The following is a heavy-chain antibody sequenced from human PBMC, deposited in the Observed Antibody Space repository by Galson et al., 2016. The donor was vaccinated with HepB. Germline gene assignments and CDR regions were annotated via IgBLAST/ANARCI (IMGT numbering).Heavy chain of an antibody. J-gene: IGHJ5*02. CDR3: ARGSGGYDFWSGYATVRFDP. Sequence: LSLTCTVSGASIRSYYWSWVRQPPGKGLGWIGYIHDSGTTNYNPSLKSRISISVDKSKNQFSLKLSSVTAADTAFYYCARGSGGYDFWSGYATVRFDPWGQGTQVTVSS. CDR1: GASIRSYY. D-gene: IGHD3-3*01. V-gene: IGHV4-59*01. CDR2: IHDSGTT.